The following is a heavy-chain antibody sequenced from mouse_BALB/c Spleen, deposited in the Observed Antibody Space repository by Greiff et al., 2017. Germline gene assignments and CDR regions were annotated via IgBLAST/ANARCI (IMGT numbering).Heavy chain of an antibody. J-gene: IGHJ4*01. D-gene: IGHD2-3*01. CDR1: GFTFTDYY. CDR3: ARDDGYEAMDY. V-gene: IGHV7-3*02. CDR2: IRNKANGYTT. Sequence: DVMLVESGGGLVQPGGSLRLSCATSGFTFTDYYMSWVRQPPGKALEWLGFIRNKANGYTTEYSASVKGRFTISRDNSQSILYLQMNTLRAEDSATYYCARDDGYEAMDYWGQGTSVTVSS.